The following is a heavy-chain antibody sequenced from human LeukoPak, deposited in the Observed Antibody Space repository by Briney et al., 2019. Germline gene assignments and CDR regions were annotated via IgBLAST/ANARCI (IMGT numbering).Heavy chain of an antibody. D-gene: IGHD6-19*01. J-gene: IGHJ4*02. Sequence: SETLSLTCAVYGGSFSGYYWSWIRQPPGKGLEWIGEINHSGSTNYNPSLKSRVTISVDTSKNQFSLKLSSVTAADTAVYYCASLAVAGSRHFDYWGQGTLVTVSS. CDR1: GGSFSGYY. V-gene: IGHV4-34*01. CDR2: INHSGST. CDR3: ASLAVAGSRHFDY.